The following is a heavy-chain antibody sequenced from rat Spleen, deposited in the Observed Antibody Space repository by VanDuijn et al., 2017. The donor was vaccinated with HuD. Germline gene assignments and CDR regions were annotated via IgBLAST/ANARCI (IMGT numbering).Heavy chain of an antibody. Sequence: EVQLVESGGGLVQPGRSLKLSCAASGLTFSDYYMAWVRQAPKKGLEWVASINYEGTIAYFGDSVKGRFTISRDNAENSVYLQMNSLRSEDTATYYCAVSGYGYWGQGVMVTVSS. J-gene: IGHJ2*01. CDR1: GLTFSDYY. CDR2: INYEGTIA. CDR3: AVSGYGY. V-gene: IGHV5-22*01. D-gene: IGHD4-3*01.